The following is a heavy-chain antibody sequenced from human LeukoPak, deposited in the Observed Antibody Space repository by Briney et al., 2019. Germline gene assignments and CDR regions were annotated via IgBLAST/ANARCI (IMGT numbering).Heavy chain of an antibody. CDR2: IRYDGSNK. CDR3: AKDPRSSYYDSSGYSDY. V-gene: IGHV3-30*02. Sequence: GGSLRLSCAASGFIFSNNGMHWVRQAPGKGLEWVAFIRYDGSNKYYADSVKGRFTISRDNSKNTLYLQMNSLRAEDSAVYYCAKDPRSSYYDSSGYSDYWGQGTLVTVSS. CDR1: GFIFSNNG. J-gene: IGHJ4*02. D-gene: IGHD3-22*01.